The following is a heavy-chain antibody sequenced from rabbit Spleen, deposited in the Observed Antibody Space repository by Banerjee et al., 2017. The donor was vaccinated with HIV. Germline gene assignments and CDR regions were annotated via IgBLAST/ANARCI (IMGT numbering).Heavy chain of an antibody. V-gene: IGHV1S45*01. CDR3: ARGSATMTMMITGYYFNL. J-gene: IGHJ4*01. CDR2: IYTGDGST. CDR1: GFSFSSSYY. D-gene: IGHD2-1*01. Sequence: QEQLEESGGGLVKPEGSLTLTCTASGFSFSSSYYICWVRQAPGKGLEWIACIYTGDGSTVYASWAKGRFTISKTSSTTVTLQMTSLTAADTATYFCARGSATMTMMITGYYFNLWGQGTLVTVS.